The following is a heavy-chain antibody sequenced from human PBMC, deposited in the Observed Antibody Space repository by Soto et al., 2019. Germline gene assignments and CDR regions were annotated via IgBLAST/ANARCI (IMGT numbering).Heavy chain of an antibody. CDR2: IYYTGST. CDR1: GGSINNHY. D-gene: IGHD2-8*01. J-gene: IGHJ4*02. CDR3: ARANWYSEY. Sequence: SETLSLTCTVSGGSINNHYWSWIRQPPGKGLEWIGYIYYTGSTSYNPSLESRVTMSVDTSKDQFSLNLTSLTAAGTAIYYCARANWYSEYWGQGTLVTVSS. V-gene: IGHV4-59*11.